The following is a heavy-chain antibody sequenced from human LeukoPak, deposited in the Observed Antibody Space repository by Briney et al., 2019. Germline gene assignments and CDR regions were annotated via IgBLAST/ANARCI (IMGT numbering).Heavy chain of an antibody. J-gene: IGHJ4*02. D-gene: IGHD6-6*01. Sequence: SETLSLTCTVSGGSISSGGYYWSWIRQHPGKGLEWIGYIYYSGSTYYNPSLKSRVTISVDTSKNQFSLKLSSVTAADTAVYYCARGGSIAGYDYWGQGTLVTVSS. CDR2: IYYSGST. CDR3: ARGGSIAGYDY. CDR1: GGSISSGGYY. V-gene: IGHV4-31*03.